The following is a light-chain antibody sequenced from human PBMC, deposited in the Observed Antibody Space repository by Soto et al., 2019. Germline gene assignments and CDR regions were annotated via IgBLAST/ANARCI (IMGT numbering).Light chain of an antibody. Sequence: QSVLTQPPSASGPPGQGVTISCSGRGANIGNNFVCWYQQLPGTAPKLLIYSNNQRPSGVPDRFSGSKSDTSASLAISGLRSEDEGDYYCVSWDDSLSGLVFGTGTKLTVL. CDR3: VSWDDSLSGLV. CDR1: GANIGNNF. V-gene: IGLV1-47*02. CDR2: SNN. J-gene: IGLJ1*01.